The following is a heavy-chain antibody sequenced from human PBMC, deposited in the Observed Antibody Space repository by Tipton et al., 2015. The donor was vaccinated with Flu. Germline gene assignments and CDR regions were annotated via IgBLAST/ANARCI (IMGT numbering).Heavy chain of an antibody. CDR2: IYHSGST. CDR3: ATLAITALYDFDY. V-gene: IGHV4-39*07. D-gene: IGHD1-20*01. Sequence: TLSLTCTVSGGSISSSSHYWGWIRQPPGKGLEWIGSIYHSGSTYYNPSLKSRVTISVDTSKNQFSLKLGSVTAGDTAVYYCATLAITALYDFDYWGQRTLVTVSS. J-gene: IGHJ4*02. CDR1: GGSISSSSHY.